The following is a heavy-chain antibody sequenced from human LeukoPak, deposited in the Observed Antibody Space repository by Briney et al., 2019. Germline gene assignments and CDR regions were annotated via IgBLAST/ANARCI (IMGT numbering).Heavy chain of an antibody. V-gene: IGHV3-7*01. CDR3: ARDLPDY. CDR2: INQNGSEK. J-gene: IGHJ4*02. Sequence: PGGSLRLSCAASGFTFSSYWMSWVRQAPGKGLEWVANINQNGSEKYYADSVKGRFTISRDDPKNSLYLQMNSLRAEDTAIYYCARDLPDYGGRGTLVTVS. CDR1: GFTFSSYW.